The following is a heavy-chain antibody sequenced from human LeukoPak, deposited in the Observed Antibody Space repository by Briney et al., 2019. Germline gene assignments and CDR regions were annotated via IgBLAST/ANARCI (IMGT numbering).Heavy chain of an antibody. CDR3: ARCSMAARNYYYYGMDV. V-gene: IGHV1-69*13. CDR1: GGTFSSYA. CDR2: IIPIFGTA. D-gene: IGHD6-6*01. J-gene: IGHJ6*02. Sequence: SVEVSCKASGGTFSSYAISWVRQAPGQGLEWMGGIIPIFGTANCAQKFQGRVTITADESTSTAYMELSSLRSEDTAVYYCARCSMAARNYYYYGMDVWGQGTTVTVSS.